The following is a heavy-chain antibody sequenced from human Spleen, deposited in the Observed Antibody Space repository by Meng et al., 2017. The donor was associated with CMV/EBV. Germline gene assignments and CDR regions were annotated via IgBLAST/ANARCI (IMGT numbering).Heavy chain of an antibody. J-gene: IGHJ3*02. Sequence: GGSLRLSCAASGYTFSSYSMNWVRQAPGKGLEWLSSINSDSTYTYYADSVKGRFTISRDNAKNSLYLQMNSLRAEDTAVYYCANSPDAFDIWGQGTMVTVSS. CDR2: INSDSTYT. CDR1: GYTFSSYS. V-gene: IGHV3-21*04. CDR3: ANSPDAFDI. D-gene: IGHD2/OR15-2a*01.